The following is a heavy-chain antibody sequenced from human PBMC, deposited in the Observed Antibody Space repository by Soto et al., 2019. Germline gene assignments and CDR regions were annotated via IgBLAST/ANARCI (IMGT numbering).Heavy chain of an antibody. Sequence: GGSLRLSCAASGFTFSSYAMSWVRQAPGKGLEWVSAISGSGGSTYYADSVKGRFTISRDNSKNTPYLQMNSLRAEDTAVYYCAKDRAGMVVEKNYVMDVWGQGTTVTVSS. D-gene: IGHD6-19*01. CDR1: GFTFSSYA. CDR2: ISGSGGST. V-gene: IGHV3-23*01. CDR3: AKDRAGMVVEKNYVMDV. J-gene: IGHJ6*02.